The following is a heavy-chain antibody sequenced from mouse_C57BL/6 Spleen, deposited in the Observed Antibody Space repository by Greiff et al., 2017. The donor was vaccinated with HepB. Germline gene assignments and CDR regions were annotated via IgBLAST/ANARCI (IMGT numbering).Heavy chain of an antibody. J-gene: IGHJ2*01. Sequence: QVQLQQSGAELVKPGASVKLSCKASGYTFTSYWMHWVKQRPGQGLEWIGMIHPNSGSTNENEKFKGKATLTVDKSSSTAYMQLSSLASEDSAVYYCARSYYGSSFTFFDYWGQGTALTVSS. CDR3: ARSYYGSSFTFFDY. CDR1: GYTFTSYW. V-gene: IGHV1-64*01. CDR2: IHPNSGST. D-gene: IGHD1-1*01.